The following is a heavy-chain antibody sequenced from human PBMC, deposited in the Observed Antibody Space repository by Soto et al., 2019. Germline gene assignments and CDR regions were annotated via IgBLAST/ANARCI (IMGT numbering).Heavy chain of an antibody. D-gene: IGHD6-13*01. Sequence: EVQLLESGGGLVQPGGSLRLSCAASGFTFSNYAMTWVRQAPGKGLEWVSVITGSGGGTYFVDSVKGRFTISRDNSKNTVYLQMNSLRAEDTAVYYCAKRPLTAASFDYCGQGTLVTVSS. CDR3: AKRPLTAASFDY. V-gene: IGHV3-23*01. CDR2: ITGSGGGT. J-gene: IGHJ4*02. CDR1: GFTFSNYA.